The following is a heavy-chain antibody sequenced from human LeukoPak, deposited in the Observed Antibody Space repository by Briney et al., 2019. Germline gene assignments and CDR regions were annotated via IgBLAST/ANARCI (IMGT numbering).Heavy chain of an antibody. CDR3: ARDRGVTVPGRRLDY. D-gene: IGHD6-19*01. J-gene: IGHJ4*02. Sequence: SETLSLTCTVSGGSISNYHWRWIRQPAGKGMEWIGHISTSGSTNYNPSLKSRVTISIDNSNNQFSLKLSSATAADTAVYYCARDRGVTVPGRRLDYWGQGTLVTVSS. CDR2: ISTSGST. V-gene: IGHV4-4*07. CDR1: GGSISNYH.